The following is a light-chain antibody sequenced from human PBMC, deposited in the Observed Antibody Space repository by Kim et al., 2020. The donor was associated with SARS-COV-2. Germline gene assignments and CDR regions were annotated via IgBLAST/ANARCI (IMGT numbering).Light chain of an antibody. Sequence: GQPVTLSCTGTSSDVGGYNSVSWYQQHPGKAPKLMIYDVSKRPSGVPDRFSGSKSGNTASLTISGLQAEDEADYYCCSYAGSYTWVFGGGTQLTVL. CDR1: SSDVGGYNS. CDR3: CSYAGSYTWV. J-gene: IGLJ3*02. V-gene: IGLV2-11*01. CDR2: DVS.